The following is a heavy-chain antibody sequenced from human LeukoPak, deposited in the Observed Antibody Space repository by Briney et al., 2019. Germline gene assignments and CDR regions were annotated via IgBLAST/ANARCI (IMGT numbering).Heavy chain of an antibody. J-gene: IGHJ4*02. CDR3: AREYSSGWYHY. V-gene: IGHV4-34*01. CDR1: GGSFSGYY. CDR2: INHSGST. Sequence: SETLSLTCAVYGGSFSGYYWSWIRQPPGKGLEWIGEINHSGSTNYNPSLKSRVTISVDTSKNQFSLKLSSVTAADTAVYYCAREYSSGWYHYWGQGTLVTVSS. D-gene: IGHD6-19*01.